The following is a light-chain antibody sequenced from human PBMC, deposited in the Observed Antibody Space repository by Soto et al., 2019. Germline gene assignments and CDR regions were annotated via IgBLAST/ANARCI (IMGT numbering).Light chain of an antibody. V-gene: IGKV1-5*01. CDR1: QSISSW. Sequence: DIQMTQSPSTLSASVGDRVTITCRASQSISSWLAWYQQKPGKAPKLLIYTASSLQNGVPPRFSGSGSDTVFTLTIDSLQPEDFATYYCLQDFSFPLTFGGGTKVDIK. J-gene: IGKJ4*01. CDR3: LQDFSFPLT. CDR2: TAS.